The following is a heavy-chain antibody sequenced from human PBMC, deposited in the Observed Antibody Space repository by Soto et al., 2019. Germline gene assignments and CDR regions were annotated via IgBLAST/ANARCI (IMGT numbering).Heavy chain of an antibody. D-gene: IGHD2-15*01. Sequence: EVQLLESGGGFIQPGGSLRLSCAASGFTCSSYAMSWVRQAPGKALEWVSTITGGGDGTNYADSVKGRFTISRDNADDTLYLQRHSLRPDDTAIYYCAKTGPGSLATFCSGSGCHYAFDIWGQGTMVTVSS. V-gene: IGHV3-23*01. CDR3: AKTGPGSLATFCSGSGCHYAFDI. J-gene: IGHJ3*02. CDR1: GFTCSSYA. CDR2: ITGGGDGT.